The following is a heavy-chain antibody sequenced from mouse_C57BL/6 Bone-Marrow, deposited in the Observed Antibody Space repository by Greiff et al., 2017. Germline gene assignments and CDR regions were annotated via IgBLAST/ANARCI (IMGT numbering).Heavy chain of an antibody. CDR3: ARHEGGNYGDYFDY. J-gene: IGHJ2*01. CDR2: ISNLAYSI. CDR1: GFTFSDYG. Sequence: EVMLVESGGGLVQPGGSLKLSSAASGFTFSDYGMAWVRQAPRKGPEWVAFISNLAYSIYYADTVTGRFTISRENAKNTLYLEMSSLRSEDTAMYYCARHEGGNYGDYFDYWGQGTTLTVSS. V-gene: IGHV5-15*01. D-gene: IGHD2-1*01.